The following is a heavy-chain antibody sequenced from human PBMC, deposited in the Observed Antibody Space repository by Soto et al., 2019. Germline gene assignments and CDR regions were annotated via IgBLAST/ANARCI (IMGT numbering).Heavy chain of an antibody. J-gene: IGHJ6*02. Sequence: QAQLVQSGVEVKKAGASVKVSCKASGYTFSSYGISWARQAPGQGLEWMGWISDYNGNTQYAQKFQGRVFMTTVTATRTVYMALRGLRSDDTAVYFCAREGYYSGSGTYSPPRFYGMDVWGQGTTDTVSS. CDR3: AREGYYSGSGTYSPPRFYGMDV. CDR2: ISDYNGNT. D-gene: IGHD3-10*01. CDR1: GYTFSSYG. V-gene: IGHV1-18*01.